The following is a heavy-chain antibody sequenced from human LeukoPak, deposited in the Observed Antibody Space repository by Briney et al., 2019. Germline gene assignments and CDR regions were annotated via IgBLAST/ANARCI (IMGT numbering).Heavy chain of an antibody. CDR2: IYPGDSDT. J-gene: IGHJ5*02. CDR1: GYSFTSYW. Sequence: GESLKISCKGSGYSFTSYWIGWVRQMPGKGLEWMGIIYPGDSDTRYSPSFQGQVTISADKSISTAYLQWSSLKASDTAMYYCARRGSPSRVGEVENWFDPWGQGTLVTVSS. D-gene: IGHD3-10*01. V-gene: IGHV5-51*01. CDR3: ARRGSPSRVGEVENWFDP.